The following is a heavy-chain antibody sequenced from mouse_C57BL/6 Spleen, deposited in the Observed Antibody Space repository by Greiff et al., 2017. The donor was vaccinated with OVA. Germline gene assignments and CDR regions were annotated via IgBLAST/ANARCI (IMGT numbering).Heavy chain of an antibody. V-gene: IGHV5-6*01. CDR2: ISSGGSYT. CDR1: GFNFSSYG. J-gene: IGHJ4*01. Sequence: EVMLVESGGDLVKPGGSLKLSCAASGFNFSSYGMSWVRQTPDKRLEWVATISSGGSYTYYPDSVKGRFTISRDTAKNTLYLHMSSPKSDDAAMYYCAGHEGPCAMDYWGQGTSVTVSS. CDR3: AGHEGPCAMDY. D-gene: IGHD3-3*01.